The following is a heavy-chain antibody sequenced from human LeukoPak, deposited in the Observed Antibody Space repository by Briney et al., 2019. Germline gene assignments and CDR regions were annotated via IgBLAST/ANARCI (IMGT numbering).Heavy chain of an antibody. Sequence: GGSLRLSCAASGFIFSSYSMNWVRQAPGKGLGWVSSISSSSSYIYYADSVKGRFTISRDNAKNSLYLQMNSLRAEDTAVYYCAKPYSSSWYYPAGYYFDYWGQGTLVTVSS. D-gene: IGHD6-13*01. V-gene: IGHV3-21*01. J-gene: IGHJ4*02. CDR3: AKPYSSSWYYPAGYYFDY. CDR2: ISSSSSYI. CDR1: GFIFSSYS.